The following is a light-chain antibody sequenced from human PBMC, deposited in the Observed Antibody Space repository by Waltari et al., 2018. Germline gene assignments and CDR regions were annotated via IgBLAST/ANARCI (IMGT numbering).Light chain of an antibody. J-gene: IGLJ3*02. CDR3: LSPDSGGTYWV. CDR1: ALSTKY. V-gene: IGLV3-16*01. Sequence: SHELTQPPSVSVSLGQMARTSCSGEALSTKYVYWYRQKPGQSPVLIIYKDIERPSGTPERFSGSSSGTLVTLTISGVQAEDEADYYCLSPDSGGTYWVFGGGTKLTVL. CDR2: KDI.